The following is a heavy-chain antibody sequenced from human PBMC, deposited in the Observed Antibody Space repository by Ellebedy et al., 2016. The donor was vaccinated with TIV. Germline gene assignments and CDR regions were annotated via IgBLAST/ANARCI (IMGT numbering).Heavy chain of an antibody. V-gene: IGHV3-30*18. J-gene: IGHJ4*02. D-gene: IGHD3-10*01. Sequence: GESLKISCAASGFTFSSYGMHWVRQAPGKGLEWVAVISYDGSNKYYADSVKGRFTISRDNSKNTLYLQMNSLRAEDTAVYYCAKLYHYGSGIDYFDYWGQGTLVTVSS. CDR3: AKLYHYGSGIDYFDY. CDR1: GFTFSSYG. CDR2: ISYDGSNK.